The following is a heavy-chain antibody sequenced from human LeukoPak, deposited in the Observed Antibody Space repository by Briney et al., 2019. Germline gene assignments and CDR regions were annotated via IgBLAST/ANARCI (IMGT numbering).Heavy chain of an antibody. V-gene: IGHV4-59*01. CDR2: THYSGST. Sequence: SETLSLTCTVSGGSISSCYWSWIRQPPGKGLEWIGYTHYSGSTKCNPSLKSRLTISVDSSKNQFSLRLSSVTAADTAVYFCARGAAGTGAADYWGQGTLVTVSS. CDR3: ARGAAGTGAADY. D-gene: IGHD6-13*01. J-gene: IGHJ4*02. CDR1: GGSISSCY.